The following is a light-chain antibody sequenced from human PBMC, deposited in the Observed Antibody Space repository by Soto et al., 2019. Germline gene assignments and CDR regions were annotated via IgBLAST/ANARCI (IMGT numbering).Light chain of an antibody. CDR1: SSDVGGSKS. Sequence: QSALTQPASVSGSPGQSITISCTGTSSDVGGSKSVSWYQQHPGKAPKPMIYDVSNRPSGVSNRFSGSKSGNTASLTISGLQAEDEADYYCSSYRSRATVVFGGGTKLTVL. CDR2: DVS. CDR3: SSYRSRATVV. V-gene: IGLV2-14*03. J-gene: IGLJ3*02.